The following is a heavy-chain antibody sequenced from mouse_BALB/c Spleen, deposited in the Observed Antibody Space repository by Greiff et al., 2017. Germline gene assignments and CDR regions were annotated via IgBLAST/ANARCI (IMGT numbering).Heavy chain of an antibody. V-gene: IGHV3-2*02. J-gene: IGHJ2*01. D-gene: IGHD4-1*01. CDR1: GYSITSDYA. Sequence: EVKLVESGPGLVKPSQSLSLTCTVTGYSITSDYAWNWIRQFPGNKLEWMGYISYSGSTSYNPSLKSRISITRDTSKNQFFLQLNSVTTEDTATYYCARSDWEYYFDYWGQGTTLTVSS. CDR2: ISYSGST. CDR3: ARSDWEYYFDY.